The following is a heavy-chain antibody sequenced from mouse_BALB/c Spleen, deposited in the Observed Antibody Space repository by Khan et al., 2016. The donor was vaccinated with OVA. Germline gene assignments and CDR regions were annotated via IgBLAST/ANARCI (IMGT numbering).Heavy chain of an antibody. Sequence: QIQLVQSGAELKKPGVTVKLSCKASGFTFTTYGMNWVKQAPGQGLEWMGWINTHTGEPTYVADFKGRFAFSLETSSSTAYLQLNNLKNEDTATYFCARVGCAGTVSYWGQGTSVTVSS. J-gene: IGHJ4*01. CDR3: ARVGCAGTVSY. CDR1: GFTFTTYG. CDR2: INTHTGEP. D-gene: IGHD4-1*01. V-gene: IGHV9-3-1*01.